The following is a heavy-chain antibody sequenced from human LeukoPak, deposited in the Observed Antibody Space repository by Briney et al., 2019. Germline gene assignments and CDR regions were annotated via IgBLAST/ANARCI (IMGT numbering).Heavy chain of an antibody. D-gene: IGHD2-21*02. CDR3: AVLPEKSGTASY. Sequence: PSETLSLTCIVSGASMSSYYWSWIRQPPGKGLEWIAYIYYSGTTNYNPSLMSRVTISVDTSKNQFSLKLNSVTAADTAVYYCAVLPEKSGTASYWGQGTLVTVSS. CDR1: GASMSSYY. CDR2: IYYSGTT. V-gene: IGHV4-59*01. J-gene: IGHJ4*02.